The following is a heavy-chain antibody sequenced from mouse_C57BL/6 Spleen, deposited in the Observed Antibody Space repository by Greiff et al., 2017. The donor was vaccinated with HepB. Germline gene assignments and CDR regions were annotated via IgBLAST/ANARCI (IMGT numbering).Heavy chain of an antibody. CDR2: ISSGGDYI. J-gene: IGHJ3*01. CDR3: TRDDYDGAY. D-gene: IGHD2-4*01. Sequence: EVKLMESGEGLVKPGGSLKLSCAASGFTFSSYAMSWVRQTPEKRLEWVAYISSGGDYIYYADTVKGRFTISRDNARNTLYLQMSSLKSEDTAMYYCTRDDYDGAYWGQGTLVTVSA. V-gene: IGHV5-9-1*02. CDR1: GFTFSSYA.